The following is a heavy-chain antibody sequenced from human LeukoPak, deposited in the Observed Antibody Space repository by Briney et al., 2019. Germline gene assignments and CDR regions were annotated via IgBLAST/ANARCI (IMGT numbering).Heavy chain of an antibody. CDR2: IKHDGSEK. Sequence: GGSLRLSCVASTCTISDLWMKRVRQAPGQGLEWVANIKHDGSEKFYVDSVKGRFTISREDGKNSLSLQMNHVRAEDTAVYYSADTNNLYHWGQGTLVVVSS. CDR3: ADTNNLYH. CDR1: TCTISDLW. J-gene: IGHJ5*02. V-gene: IGHV3-7*01.